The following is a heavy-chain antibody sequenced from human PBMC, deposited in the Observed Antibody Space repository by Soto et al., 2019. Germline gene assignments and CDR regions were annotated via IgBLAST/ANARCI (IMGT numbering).Heavy chain of an antibody. D-gene: IGHD5-12*01. CDR2: ISYDGSNK. Sequence: QVQLVESGGGVVQPGRSLRLSCAASGFTFSSYAMHWVRQAPGKGLEWVAVISYDGSNKYYADSVKGRFTISRDNSKNTLYLQMNSLRAEDTAVYDCARVAVEMATIHVFDYWGQGTLVTVSS. CDR1: GFTFSSYA. V-gene: IGHV3-30-3*01. CDR3: ARVAVEMATIHVFDY. J-gene: IGHJ4*02.